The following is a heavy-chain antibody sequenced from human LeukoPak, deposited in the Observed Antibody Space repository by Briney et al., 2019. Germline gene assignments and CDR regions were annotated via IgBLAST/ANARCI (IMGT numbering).Heavy chain of an antibody. CDR3: AGWEWELLRNWFDP. V-gene: IGHV1-69*01. J-gene: IGHJ5*02. CDR2: INPIFDSA. Sequence: GSSVKVSCKASGGTFSSCAISWVRQAPGQGLEWMGGINPIFDSANYAQKFQGRVTIAADESTSTAYMELRSLRSEDTAVYYCAGWEWELLRNWFDPWGQGTLVTVSS. CDR1: GGTFSSCA. D-gene: IGHD1-26*01.